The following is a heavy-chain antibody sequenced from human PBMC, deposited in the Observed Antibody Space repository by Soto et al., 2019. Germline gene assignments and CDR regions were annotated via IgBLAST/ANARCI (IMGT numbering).Heavy chain of an antibody. CDR3: ARGSIRRDRWFDP. V-gene: IGHV4-30-2*01. CDR2: IYHSGST. Sequence: PSETLSLTCAVSGGSISSGGYSWSWIRQPPGKGLEWIGYIYHSGSTYYNPSLKSRVTISVDRSKNQFSLKLSSVTAADTAVYYCARGSIRRDRWFDPWGQGTLVTVSS. D-gene: IGHD3-10*01. J-gene: IGHJ5*02. CDR1: GGSISSGGYS.